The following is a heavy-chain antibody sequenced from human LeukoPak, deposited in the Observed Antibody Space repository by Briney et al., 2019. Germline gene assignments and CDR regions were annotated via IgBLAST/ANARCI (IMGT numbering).Heavy chain of an antibody. D-gene: IGHD5-24*01. J-gene: IGHJ3*02. CDR2: IIPIFGTA. V-gene: IGHV1-69*06. CDR1: GYTFTSYD. CDR3: ARVGGRDGYNRAFDI. Sequence: ASVKVSCKASGYTFTSYDINWVRQATGQGLEWMGGIIPIFGTANYAQKFQGRVTITADKSTSTAYMELSSLRSEDTAVYYCARVGGRDGYNRAFDIWGQGTMVTVSS.